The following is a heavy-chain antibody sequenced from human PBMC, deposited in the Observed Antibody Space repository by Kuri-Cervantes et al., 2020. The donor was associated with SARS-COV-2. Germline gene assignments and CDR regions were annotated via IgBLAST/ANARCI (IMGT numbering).Heavy chain of an antibody. CDR1: GYTFTNYW. D-gene: IGHD5-18*01. CDR2: IFPGGTYT. J-gene: IGHJ4*01. V-gene: IGHV1-46*01. CDR3: ARHDGYGYVYFDY. Sequence: QVQLEESGAELVRPGTSVKMSCKASGYTFTNYWIGWAKQRPGHGLEWIGDIFPGGTYTNYNEKFKGKATLTADKSSSTAYMQFSSLTSEDSAIYYCARHDGYGYVYFDYWGQGTTLTVSS.